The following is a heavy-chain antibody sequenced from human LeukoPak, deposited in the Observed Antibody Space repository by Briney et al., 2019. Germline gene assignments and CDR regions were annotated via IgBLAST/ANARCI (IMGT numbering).Heavy chain of an antibody. Sequence: AASVKVSCRASGYTFTSYDINWVRQATGQGLEWMGWMNPNSGNTGYAQKFQGRVTMTRNTSISTAYMELSSLRSEDTAVYYCARGNYPDYLVPGGGMDVWGQGTTVTVSS. D-gene: IGHD4/OR15-4a*01. CDR1: GYTFTSYD. V-gene: IGHV1-8*01. J-gene: IGHJ6*02. CDR3: ARGNYPDYLVPGGGMDV. CDR2: MNPNSGNT.